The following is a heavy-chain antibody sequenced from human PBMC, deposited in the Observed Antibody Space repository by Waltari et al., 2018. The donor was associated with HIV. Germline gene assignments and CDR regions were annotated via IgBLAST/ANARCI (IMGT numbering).Heavy chain of an antibody. CDR1: GDTFRSYG. CDR2: IIPARGAT. J-gene: IGHJ6*02. V-gene: IGHV1-69*04. D-gene: IGHD6-13*01. CDR3: ARAGLRQLGRPYYYGLDV. Sequence: QDQLVQSGAEVRKPGSSVNVSCKASGDTFRSYGVNWLRQAPGQGLEWLGRIIPARGATNYTQKLRDRVTRTAYKSTRTAYMELSRLTSEDTAVYFCARAGLRQLGRPYYYGLDVWGQGTTVTIFS.